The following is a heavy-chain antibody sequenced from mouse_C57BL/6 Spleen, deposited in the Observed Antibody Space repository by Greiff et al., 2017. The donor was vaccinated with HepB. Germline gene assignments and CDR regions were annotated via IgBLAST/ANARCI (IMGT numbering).Heavy chain of an antibody. CDR3: ARNRHYGSNYFDY. J-gene: IGHJ2*01. Sequence: EVQLQQSGAELVKPGASVKLSCTASGFNIKDYYMHWMKQRTEQGLEWIGRIDPEDGETKYAPKFQGKATITADTSSNTAYLQLSSLTSEDTAVYYCARNRHYGSNYFDYWGQGTTLTVSS. CDR2: IDPEDGET. V-gene: IGHV14-2*01. CDR1: GFNIKDYY. D-gene: IGHD1-1*01.